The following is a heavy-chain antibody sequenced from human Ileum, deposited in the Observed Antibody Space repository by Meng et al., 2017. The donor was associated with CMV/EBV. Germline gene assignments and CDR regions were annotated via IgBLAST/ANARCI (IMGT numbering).Heavy chain of an antibody. J-gene: IGHJ4*02. CDR1: GLTVSSNY. Sequence: GESPKISCAASGLTVSSNYMNWVRQAPGKGLEWVSLIYANDRTYYADSVKGRFTISRDRSKNTLYVQMDSLRPEDTAVYYCARGEPGYSSGWELKYFDDWGQGTLVTVSS. CDR3: ARGEPGYSSGWELKYFDD. CDR2: IYANDRT. D-gene: IGHD6-19*01. V-gene: IGHV3-66*02.